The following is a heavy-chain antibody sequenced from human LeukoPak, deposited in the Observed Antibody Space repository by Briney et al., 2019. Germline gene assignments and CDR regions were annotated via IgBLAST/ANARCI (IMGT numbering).Heavy chain of an antibody. CDR1: GFTFSSYS. D-gene: IGHD6-13*01. CDR2: ISSSSSTI. J-gene: IGHJ4*02. CDR3: ARIRGSSWSEFDY. V-gene: IGHV3-48*02. Sequence: GGSLRLSCAASGFTFSSYSMNWVRQAPGKGLEWVSYISSSSSTIYYADSVKGRFTISRDNAKNSLYLQMNSPRDEDTAVYYCARIRGSSWSEFDYWGQGTLVTVSS.